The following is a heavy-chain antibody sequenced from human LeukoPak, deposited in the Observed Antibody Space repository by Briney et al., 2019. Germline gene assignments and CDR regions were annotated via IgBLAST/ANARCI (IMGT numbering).Heavy chain of an antibody. V-gene: IGHV5-51*01. D-gene: IGHD3-10*01. Sequence: GESLKISCKGSGYSFTSYWIGWVRQMPGKGLEWMGIIYPGDSDTRYSPSFQGQVTILADKSISAAYLQWSSLKASDTAMYYCARVDYYANPYYFDYWGQGTLVTVSS. J-gene: IGHJ4*02. CDR1: GYSFTSYW. CDR3: ARVDYYANPYYFDY. CDR2: IYPGDSDT.